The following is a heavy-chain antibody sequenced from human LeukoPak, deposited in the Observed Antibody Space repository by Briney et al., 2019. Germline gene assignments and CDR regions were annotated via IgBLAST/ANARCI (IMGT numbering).Heavy chain of an antibody. CDR2: INPNSGGT. CDR1: GYTFTGYY. J-gene: IGHJ4*02. Sequence: ASVKVTCKASGYTFTGYYMHWVRQAPGQGLEWMGWINPNSGGTNYAQKFQARVTMTRDTSISTAYMELSRLRSDDTAVYYCARDLAVSGELLQVYWGQGTLVTVSS. V-gene: IGHV1-2*02. D-gene: IGHD1-26*01. CDR3: ARDLAVSGELLQVY.